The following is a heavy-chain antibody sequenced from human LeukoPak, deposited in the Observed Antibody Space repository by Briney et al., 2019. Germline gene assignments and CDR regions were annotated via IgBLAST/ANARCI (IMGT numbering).Heavy chain of an antibody. CDR1: GFTFSNYA. D-gene: IGHD3-3*01. J-gene: IGHJ4*02. Sequence: PGGSLRLSCAASGFTFSNYAMHWVRQAPRKGREWVALISYVGRNQYYADSAKGRCSISRDNFKKTLYLQMNSLRGEDTAVYYCARGAPRNYDFWSGPLDYWGQGSLVTVSS. CDR2: ISYVGRNQ. V-gene: IGHV3-30*04. CDR3: ARGAPRNYDFWSGPLDY.